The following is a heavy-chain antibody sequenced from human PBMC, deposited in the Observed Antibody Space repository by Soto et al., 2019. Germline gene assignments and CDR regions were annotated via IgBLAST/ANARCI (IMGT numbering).Heavy chain of an antibody. CDR1: GFTFDGFP. CDR3: ARDDSFDL. V-gene: IGHV3-23*01. Sequence: GGSLRLSCKATGFTFDGFPMTWVRQTPGKGLQWVAAISGSGHTITYADSVTGRFTISRDNSKDTLYLQMNSLRPEDSAIYFCARDDSFDLWGQGTQVTVSS. CDR2: ISGSGHTI. J-gene: IGHJ4*02.